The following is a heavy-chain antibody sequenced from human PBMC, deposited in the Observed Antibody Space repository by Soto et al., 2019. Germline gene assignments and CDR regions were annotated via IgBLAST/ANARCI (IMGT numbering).Heavy chain of an antibody. J-gene: IGHJ5*02. V-gene: IGHV4-30-2*01. CDR1: GGSISSGGYS. CDR2: IYHSGST. CDR3: ARVPDR. Sequence: QLKLQESGSGLVKPSQTLSLTCAVSGGSISSGGYSWSWIRHPPGKGLEWIGYIYHSGSTYYNPSLKSRVTISVDRSKNQFSLKLSSVTAADTAVYYCARVPDRWGQGTLVTVSS. D-gene: IGHD2-2*01.